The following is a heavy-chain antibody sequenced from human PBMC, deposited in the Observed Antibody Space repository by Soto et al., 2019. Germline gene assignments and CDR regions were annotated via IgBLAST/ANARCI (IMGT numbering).Heavy chain of an antibody. CDR1: GFTFSSYG. D-gene: IGHD2-2*01. Sequence: QVQLVESGGGVVQPGRSLRLSCAASGFTFSSYGMHWVRQAPGKGLEWVAGISYDGSNKYYADSVKGRFTISRDNSKNTLYLQMNSLRAEDTAVYYCAKDRNRDIVVVPAALGYWGQGTLVTVSS. V-gene: IGHV3-30*18. J-gene: IGHJ4*02. CDR2: ISYDGSNK. CDR3: AKDRNRDIVVVPAALGY.